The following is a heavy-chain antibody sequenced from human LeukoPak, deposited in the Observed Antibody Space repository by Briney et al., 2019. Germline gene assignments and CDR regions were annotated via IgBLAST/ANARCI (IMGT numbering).Heavy chain of an antibody. J-gene: IGHJ5*02. Sequence: ASVKVSCKASGYTFTSYDINWVRHAPGQGLEWLGWMNPNSGDTDYAQNFQGRVTITRDTSINTAYMEMSSLRYDDTAVYYCARDYYVSRSSSFDLWGQGTLVTVSS. CDR3: ARDYYVSRSSSFDL. CDR2: MNPNSGDT. V-gene: IGHV1-8*02. CDR1: GYTFTSYD. D-gene: IGHD3-10*01.